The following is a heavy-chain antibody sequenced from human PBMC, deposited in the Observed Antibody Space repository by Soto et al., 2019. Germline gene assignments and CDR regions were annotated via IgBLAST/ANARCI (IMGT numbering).Heavy chain of an antibody. CDR2: ISGSGAYT. D-gene: IGHD2-21*02. CDR1: GFTFSSYA. Sequence: PGGSLRLSCAASGFTFSSYAMTWVRQAPGKGLEWVSAISGSGAYTYYANSVKGRFTISRDNSKNTLYLQLNSLSAEDTAVYYCAREVTASADDIWGQGTIFTVS. J-gene: IGHJ3*02. CDR3: AREVTASADDI. V-gene: IGHV3-23*01.